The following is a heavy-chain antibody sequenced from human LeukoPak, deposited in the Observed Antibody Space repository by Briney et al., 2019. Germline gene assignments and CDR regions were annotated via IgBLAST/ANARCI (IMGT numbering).Heavy chain of an antibody. CDR1: GGSISSGDYY. Sequence: KSSETLSLTCTVSGGSISSGDYYWSWIRQPPGKGLEWIGYIYYSGSTYYNPSLKSRVTISVDTSKNQFSLKLSSVTAADTAVYYCARASPHYYDSSGYHNWFDPWGQGTLVTVSS. J-gene: IGHJ5*02. D-gene: IGHD3-22*01. V-gene: IGHV4-30-4*08. CDR3: ARASPHYYDSSGYHNWFDP. CDR2: IYYSGST.